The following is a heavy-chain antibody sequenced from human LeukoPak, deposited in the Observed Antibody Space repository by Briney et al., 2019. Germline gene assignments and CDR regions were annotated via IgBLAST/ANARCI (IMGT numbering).Heavy chain of an antibody. Sequence: PGGSLRLPCAASGFTFSSYSMNWVRQVPGKGLEWVSAISGSGFGTYYADSVKGRFTISRDNSKNTLFLQMNSLRAEDTAVYYCAVQLLSYWGQGTLVTVSS. CDR3: AVQLLSY. V-gene: IGHV3-23*01. CDR2: ISGSGFGT. CDR1: GFTFSSYS. J-gene: IGHJ4*02. D-gene: IGHD2-2*01.